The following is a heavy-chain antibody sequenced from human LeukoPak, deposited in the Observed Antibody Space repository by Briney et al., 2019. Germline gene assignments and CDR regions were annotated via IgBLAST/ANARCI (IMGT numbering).Heavy chain of an antibody. Sequence: GESLKISCKGSGYSFTSYWIGWVRQMPGKGLEWMGIIYPGDSDTRYSPSFQGQVTISADKSISTAYLQWSSLKASDTAMYYCARLLRITMVRGNSPGGAFDIWGQGTMVTVSS. CDR2: IYPGDSDT. V-gene: IGHV5-51*01. CDR1: GYSFTSYW. D-gene: IGHD3-10*01. CDR3: ARLLRITMVRGNSPGGAFDI. J-gene: IGHJ3*02.